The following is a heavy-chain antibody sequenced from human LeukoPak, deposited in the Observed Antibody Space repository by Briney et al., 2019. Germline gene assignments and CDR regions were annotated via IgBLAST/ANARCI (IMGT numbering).Heavy chain of an antibody. J-gene: IGHJ3*01. CDR3: ARET. CDR1: GFRISSYE. Sequence: GGSLRLSCVASGFRISSYEMNWVRQAPGKGLEWISYISISGTTIYYADSVKGRFTISRDNAKNSVYLQMNSLSVEDTAVYYCARETWGQGTMVTVSS. V-gene: IGHV3-48*03. CDR2: ISISGTTI.